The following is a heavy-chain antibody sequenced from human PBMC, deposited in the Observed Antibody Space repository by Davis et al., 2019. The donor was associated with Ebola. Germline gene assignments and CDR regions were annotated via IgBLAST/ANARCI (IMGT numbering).Heavy chain of an antibody. V-gene: IGHV4-34*01. CDR3: ARVTYYDFWSGPNWFDP. Sequence: ESLKISCAVYGGSFSGYYWSWIRQPPGKGLEWIGSIYYSGSTYYNPSLKSRVTISVDTSKNQFSLKLSSVTAADTAVYYCARVTYYDFWSGPNWFDPWGQGTLVTVSS. J-gene: IGHJ5*02. CDR2: IYYSGST. D-gene: IGHD3-3*01. CDR1: GGSFSGYY.